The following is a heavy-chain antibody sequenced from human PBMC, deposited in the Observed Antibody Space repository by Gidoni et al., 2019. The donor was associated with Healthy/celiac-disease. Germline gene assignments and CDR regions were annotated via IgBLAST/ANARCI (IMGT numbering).Heavy chain of an antibody. Sequence: QVQLVESGGGVVQPGRSLRLSCAASGFTFSSYGMHWVRQAAGKGLEWVAVIWYDGSNKYYADSVKGRFTISRDNSKNTLYLQMNSLRAEDTAVYYCARGDYYDSSGYPTYDYWGQGTLVTVSS. V-gene: IGHV3-33*01. J-gene: IGHJ4*02. CDR2: IWYDGSNK. CDR1: GFTFSSYG. CDR3: ARGDYYDSSGYPTYDY. D-gene: IGHD3-22*01.